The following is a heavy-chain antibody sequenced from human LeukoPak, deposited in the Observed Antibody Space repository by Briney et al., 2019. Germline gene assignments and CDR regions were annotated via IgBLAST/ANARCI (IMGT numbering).Heavy chain of an antibody. D-gene: IGHD3-16*01. CDR1: GFTFSTYW. V-gene: IGHV3-7*01. Sequence: GGSLRLSCAASGFTFSTYWMNWVRQAPGKGLEWVANIKPDGSDRYYVDSVKGRFTVSRDNAKNSLYLQMNSLRAEDTAVYYCAKGGDHWGQGTLVTVSS. J-gene: IGHJ4*02. CDR3: AKGGDH. CDR2: IKPDGSDR.